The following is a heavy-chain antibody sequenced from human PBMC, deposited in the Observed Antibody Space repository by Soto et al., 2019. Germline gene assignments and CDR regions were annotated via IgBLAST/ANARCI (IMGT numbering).Heavy chain of an antibody. J-gene: IGHJ6*02. V-gene: IGHV3-23*01. D-gene: IGHD2-2*01. Sequence: EVQLLESGGGLVQPGGSLRLSCAASGFTFSSYAMSWVRQAPGKGLEWVSAISGSGGSTYYADSVKGRFTISRDNSKNTLYLQMNSLRAEDTAVYYCAKDAGTVVPAANHYYYGMDVWGQGTTVTVSS. CDR2: ISGSGGST. CDR1: GFTFSSYA. CDR3: AKDAGTVVPAANHYYYGMDV.